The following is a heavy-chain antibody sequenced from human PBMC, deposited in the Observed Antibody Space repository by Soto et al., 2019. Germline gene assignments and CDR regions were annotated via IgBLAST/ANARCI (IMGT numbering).Heavy chain of an antibody. D-gene: IGHD6-13*01. CDR2: IYSGGST. Sequence: GGSLRLSCAASGFTFSSNYMSWVRQAPGKGLEWVSVIYSGGSTYYADSVKGRFTISRDNSKNTLYLQMNSLRAEDTAVYYCARDRGQQSYYYYYGMDVWGQGTTVTVSS. V-gene: IGHV3-53*01. CDR3: ARDRGQQSYYYYYGMDV. J-gene: IGHJ6*02. CDR1: GFTFSSNY.